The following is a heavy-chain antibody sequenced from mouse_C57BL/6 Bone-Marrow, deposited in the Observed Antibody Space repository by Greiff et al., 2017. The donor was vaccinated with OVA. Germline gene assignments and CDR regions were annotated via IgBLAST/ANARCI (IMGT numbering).Heavy chain of an antibody. CDR1: GYSITSDY. V-gene: IGHV3-8*01. CDR3: ARSPHYYGSSYWYYFDY. CDR2: ISYSGST. D-gene: IGHD1-1*01. Sequence: EVQLVESGPGLAKPSQTLSLTCSVTGYSITSDYWNWIRKFPGNKLEYMGYISYSGSTYYNPSLKSRISITRDTSKNQYYLQLNSVTTEDTATYYCARSPHYYGSSYWYYFDYWGQGTTLTVSS. J-gene: IGHJ2*01.